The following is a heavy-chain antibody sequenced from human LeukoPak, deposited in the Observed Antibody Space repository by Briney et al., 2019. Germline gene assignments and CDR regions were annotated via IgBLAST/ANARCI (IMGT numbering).Heavy chain of an antibody. CDR2: INPSGGST. J-gene: IGHJ6*02. D-gene: IGHD3-10*02. CDR3: AREDVVFVDAVRYYYYGMDV. Sequence: ASVKVSCKASGYNFISYYMHWVRQAPGQGLEWMGIINPSGGSTSYAQKFQDRVTMTRDTSTSTVYMELSSLKSEDTAVYYCAREDVVFVDAVRYYYYGMDVWGQGTTVTVSS. CDR1: GYNFISYY. V-gene: IGHV1-46*01.